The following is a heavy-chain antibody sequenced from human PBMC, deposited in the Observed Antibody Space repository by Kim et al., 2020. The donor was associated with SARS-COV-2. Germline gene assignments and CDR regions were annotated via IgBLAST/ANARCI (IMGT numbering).Heavy chain of an antibody. J-gene: IGHJ4*02. CDR3: ARDSPLRLGELSTLDY. CDR2: IWYDGSNK. Sequence: GGSLRLSCAASGFTFSSYGMHWVRQAPGKGLEWVAVIWYDGSNKYYADSVKGRFTIPRDNSKNTLYLQMNSLRAEDTAVYYCARDSPLRLGELSTLDYWGQGTRVTVSS. V-gene: IGHV3-33*01. D-gene: IGHD3-16*02. CDR1: GFTFSSYG.